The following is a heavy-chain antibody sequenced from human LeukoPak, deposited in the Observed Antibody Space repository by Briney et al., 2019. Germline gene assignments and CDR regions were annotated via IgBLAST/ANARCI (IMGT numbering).Heavy chain of an antibody. CDR2: IYPGDSDT. J-gene: IGHJ4*02. Sequence: GGSLRISCKGSGYTFSSYWIGWVRQMPGKGLEWMGIIYPGDSDTRYSPSLQGQVTISVDTSIGTAYLQWSSLKASDTAIYYCARQNDFRLDYWGQGTLVTVSS. V-gene: IGHV5-51*01. CDR1: GYTFSSYW. D-gene: IGHD3-3*01. CDR3: ARQNDFRLDY.